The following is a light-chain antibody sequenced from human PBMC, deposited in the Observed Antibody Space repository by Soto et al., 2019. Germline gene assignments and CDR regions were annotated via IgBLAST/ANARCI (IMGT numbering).Light chain of an antibody. J-gene: IGKJ5*01. CDR2: GAS. Sequence: EIVLTQSPGTLSLSPGERGTLSCRASQSVSSRLAWYQQKPGQAPRLLISGASSRATGIPDRFSGSGSGTDFTLTISRLEPEDFAVYYCQQYGSSPRFGQGTRLEIK. V-gene: IGKV3-20*01. CDR3: QQYGSSPR. CDR1: QSVSSR.